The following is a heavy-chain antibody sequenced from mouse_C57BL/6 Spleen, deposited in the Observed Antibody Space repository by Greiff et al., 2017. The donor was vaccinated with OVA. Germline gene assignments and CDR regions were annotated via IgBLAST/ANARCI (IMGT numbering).Heavy chain of an antibody. J-gene: IGHJ2*01. D-gene: IGHD1-1*01. CDR3: TTDFYYGSSYVYYFDY. Sequence: VQLQQSGAELVRPGASVKLSCTASGFNIKDDYMHWVKQRPEQGLEWIGWIDPENGDTEYASKFQGKATITADTSSNTAYLQLSSLTSEDTSVYYCTTDFYYGSSYVYYFDYWGQGTTLTVSS. CDR1: GFNIKDDY. V-gene: IGHV14-4*01. CDR2: IDPENGDT.